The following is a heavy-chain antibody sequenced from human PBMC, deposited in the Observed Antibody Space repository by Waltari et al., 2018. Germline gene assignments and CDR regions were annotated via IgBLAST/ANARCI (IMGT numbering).Heavy chain of an antibody. CDR1: GGTFSSYA. V-gene: IGHV1-69*01. J-gene: IGHJ6*02. Sequence: QVQLVQSGAEVKKPGSSVKVFCKASGGTFSSYAISWVRQAPGQGLEWKGGIIPIFGTANYAQKFQGRVTITADESTSTAYMELSSLRSEDTAVYYCAKPPAALLRYYYYGMDVWGQGTTVTVSS. CDR3: AKPPAALLRYYYYGMDV. CDR2: IIPIFGTA. D-gene: IGHD2-2*01.